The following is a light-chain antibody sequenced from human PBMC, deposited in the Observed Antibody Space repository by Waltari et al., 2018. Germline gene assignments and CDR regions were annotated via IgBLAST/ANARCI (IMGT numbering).Light chain of an antibody. CDR3: MQSIQFPLT. CDR2: EVS. V-gene: IGKV2D-29*01. Sequence: DVVMTQTPLALSVTPGQPASISCKSSQSLLHSDGKTQFDGYLQHPGQPPQLLIYEVSNRFSGVPDRFSGSGSGTDFTLKISRVEAEDVGLYYCMQSIQFPLTFGGGTKVEIK. CDR1: QSLLHSDGKTQ. J-gene: IGKJ4*01.